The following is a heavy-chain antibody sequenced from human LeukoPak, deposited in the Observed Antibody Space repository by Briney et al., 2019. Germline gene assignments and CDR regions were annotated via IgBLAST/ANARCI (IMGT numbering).Heavy chain of an antibody. D-gene: IGHD4-4*01. V-gene: IGHV3-30*18. CDR3: AKDRKMATVRGYFDY. Sequence: GGSLRLSCAASGFTFSSYGMHWVRQAPGKGLEWVAVITYDGRNKYHADSVKGRFTISRDNSKNTLYLQMNSLRAEDTAVYYCAKDRKMATVRGYFDYWGQGTLVTVSS. CDR1: GFTFSSYG. CDR2: ITYDGRNK. J-gene: IGHJ4*02.